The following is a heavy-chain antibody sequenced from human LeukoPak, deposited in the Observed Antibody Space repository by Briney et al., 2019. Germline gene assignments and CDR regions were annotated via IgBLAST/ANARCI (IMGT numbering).Heavy chain of an antibody. Sequence: PGGSLRLSCAASGFTFSSYGMHWVRQAPGKGLEWISYISGRSSTIYYADSVRGRFTISRDNAKNSMYLQMNSLRAEDTAVYYCARDRLTSGRYFFDYWGQGTLVTVSS. CDR3: ARDRLTSGRYFFDY. V-gene: IGHV3-48*01. CDR2: ISGRSSTI. CDR1: GFTFSSYG. J-gene: IGHJ4*02. D-gene: IGHD1-26*01.